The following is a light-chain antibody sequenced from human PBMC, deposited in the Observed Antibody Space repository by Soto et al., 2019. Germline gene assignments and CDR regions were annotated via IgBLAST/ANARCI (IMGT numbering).Light chain of an antibody. J-gene: IGKJ5*01. CDR3: HQYAWSPLT. Sequence: IVLTQSPGTLSLSPGERATLSCRASQTVPKSYLAWYQQRPGQAPRLLIYDASNRATGIPDMFSGSESGTDFTLTISHLEPEDFAVYYCHQYAWSPLTFGQGTRLEIK. CDR1: QTVPKSY. V-gene: IGKV3-20*01. CDR2: DAS.